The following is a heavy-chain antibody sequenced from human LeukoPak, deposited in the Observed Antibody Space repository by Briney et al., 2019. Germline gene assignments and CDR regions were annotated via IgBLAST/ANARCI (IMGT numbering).Heavy chain of an antibody. CDR3: AKDLGDSSGYYFDY. CDR1: GFTFSSYA. Sequence: GGSLRLSCAASGFTFSSYAMSWVRQAPGKGLEWVSAISGSGGGTYYADSVKGRFTISRDNSKNTLYLQMNSLRAEDTAVYYCAKDLGDSSGYYFDYWGQGTLVTVSS. CDR2: ISGSGGGT. V-gene: IGHV3-23*01. J-gene: IGHJ4*02. D-gene: IGHD3-22*01.